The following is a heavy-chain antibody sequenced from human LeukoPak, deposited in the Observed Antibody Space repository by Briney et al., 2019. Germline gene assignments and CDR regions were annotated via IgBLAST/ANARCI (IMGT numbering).Heavy chain of an antibody. J-gene: IGHJ4*02. V-gene: IGHV1-18*01. D-gene: IGHD6-13*01. CDR1: VYSFTNPG. Sequence: ASVRVSPKSSVYSFTNPGTSWVRQAPGQGLEWLGWISGFNGNANFAPKLQDRVTLTTDASTSTAYMELRSLRSDDTAVYYCARDERSAAAGSAYYLDSWGQGTLVTVSS. CDR2: ISGFNGNA. CDR3: ARDERSAAAGSAYYLDS.